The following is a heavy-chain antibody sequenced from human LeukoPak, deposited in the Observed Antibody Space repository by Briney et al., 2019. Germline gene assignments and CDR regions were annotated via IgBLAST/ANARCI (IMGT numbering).Heavy chain of an antibody. CDR2: IYTRGRT. CDR3: ARGRYCSADICSGGDAFDI. V-gene: IGHV4-4*07. CDR1: GGSINNYY. J-gene: IGHJ3*02. Sequence: PSETLSLTCTVPGGSINNYYWSWIRRPAGKGLEWIGRIYTRGRTNYNPSLKSRVTMSVDTSKNQFSLKLSSVTAADTAVYYCARGRYCSADICSGGDAFDIWGQGTMVSVSS. D-gene: IGHD2-15*01.